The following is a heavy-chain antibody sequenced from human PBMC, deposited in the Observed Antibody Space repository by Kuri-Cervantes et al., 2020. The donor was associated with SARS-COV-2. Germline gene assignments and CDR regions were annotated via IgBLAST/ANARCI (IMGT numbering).Heavy chain of an antibody. Sequence: ASVKVSCKASGYTFSIYDINWVRQAPGQGLEWMAIINPIVGDTTYAQRFRDRVSVTMDTSTSTVYMEVSSLTSEDTAVYYCARSSSGSYSDFEHWGQGTLVTVSS. CDR1: GYTFSIYD. V-gene: IGHV1-46*01. CDR3: ARSSSGSYSDFEH. J-gene: IGHJ4*02. D-gene: IGHD1-26*01. CDR2: INPIVGDT.